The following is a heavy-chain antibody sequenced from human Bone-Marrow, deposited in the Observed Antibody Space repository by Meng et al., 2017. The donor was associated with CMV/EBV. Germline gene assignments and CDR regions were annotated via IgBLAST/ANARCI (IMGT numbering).Heavy chain of an antibody. J-gene: IGHJ5*02. Sequence: SVKVSCKASGYTFTRYGISWVRQAPGQGLEWMGWISAEDGHTNFARRFQDRVSMTTDTSTTTVYMELRSLRSDDTAVYYCVRDWLDSAYDCFDPWGQGTLVTVSS. CDR1: GYTFTRYG. V-gene: IGHV1-18*01. CDR2: ISAEDGHT. CDR3: VRDWLDSAYDCFDP. D-gene: IGHD3-16*01.